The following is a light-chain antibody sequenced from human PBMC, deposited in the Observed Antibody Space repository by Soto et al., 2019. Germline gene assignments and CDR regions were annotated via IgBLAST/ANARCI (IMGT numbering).Light chain of an antibody. CDR1: SSNIGSNY. CDR2: RNN. J-gene: IGLJ2*01. Sequence: QAVVTQPPSASGTPGQRVNISCSGSSSNIGSNYVYWYRQFPGTAPKLLIQRNNQRPSGVPARFSGSKSGTSASLAISGLRSEDEADYYCGGWDDSLSGPVFGGGTK. V-gene: IGLV1-47*01. CDR3: GGWDDSLSGPV.